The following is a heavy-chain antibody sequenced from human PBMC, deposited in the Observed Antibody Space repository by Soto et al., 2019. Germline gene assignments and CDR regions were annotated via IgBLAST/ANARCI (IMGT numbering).Heavy chain of an antibody. CDR3: AKDLSRRLAVADFDY. CDR1: GFTFSSYA. V-gene: IGHV3-23*01. CDR2: ISGSGGST. Sequence: EVQLLESGGGLVQPGGSLRLSCAASGFTFSSYAMSWVRQAPGKGLEWVSAISGSGGSTYYADSVKGRFTISRDNSKNTLYLKMNSLRAEDTAVYYCAKDLSRRLAVADFDYWGQGTLVTVSS. D-gene: IGHD6-19*01. J-gene: IGHJ4*02.